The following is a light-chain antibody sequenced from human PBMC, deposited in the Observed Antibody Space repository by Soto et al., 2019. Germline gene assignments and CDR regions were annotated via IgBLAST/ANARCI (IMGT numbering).Light chain of an antibody. V-gene: IGKV1-5*01. Sequence: DIQMTQSPSTLSASVGDRVTITCRASQNLRSFLAWYQQRPGKAPNLLIYDASVLGSGVPSRFSGSESGTEFTLTISNLQPDDFATYYCQQYYGYPLTFGGGTKVDIK. CDR3: QQYYGYPLT. CDR1: QNLRSF. J-gene: IGKJ4*01. CDR2: DAS.